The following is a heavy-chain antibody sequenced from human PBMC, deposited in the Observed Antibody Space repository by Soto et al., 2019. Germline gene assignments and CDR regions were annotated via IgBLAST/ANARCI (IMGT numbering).Heavy chain of an antibody. CDR1: GFCFSSTT. V-gene: IGHV3-33*01. J-gene: IGHJ4*02. D-gene: IGHD1-7*01. CDR3: VRSVDCRAHNCNFRGAFDY. Sequence: SLTLSRAASGFCFSSTTIPWVSQDACKGLEWVATIWGDGSTEKYADSVKGRFTISRDNSQNTLHLQVNSLRVEDTPVFYCVRSVDCRAHNCNFRGAFDYWAQGTLVTVSS. CDR2: IWGDGSTE.